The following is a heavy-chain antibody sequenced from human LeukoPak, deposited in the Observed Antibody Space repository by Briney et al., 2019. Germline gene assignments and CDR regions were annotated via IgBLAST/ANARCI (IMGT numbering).Heavy chain of an antibody. CDR2: ISYDGSNK. V-gene: IGHV3-30*04. CDR1: GFTFSSYA. D-gene: IGHD6-19*01. CDR3: ARKSYSSGWCFDY. Sequence: GGSLRLSCAASGFTFSSYAMHWVRQAPGKGLEWVAVISYDGSNKYYADSVKGRFTISRDNSKSTLYLQMNSLRAEDTAVYYCARKSYSSGWCFDYWGQGTLVTVSS. J-gene: IGHJ4*02.